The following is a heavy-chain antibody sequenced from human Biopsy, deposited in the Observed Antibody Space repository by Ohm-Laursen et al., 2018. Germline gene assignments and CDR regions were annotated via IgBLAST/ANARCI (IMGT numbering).Heavy chain of an antibody. CDR2: IYHTGST. V-gene: IGHV4-31*03. D-gene: IGHD5-12*01. Sequence: TLSLTCTVSGGSISSGGNYWSWLRQFPGKGLEWIAYIYHTGSTYYNPSLKSRLSIAIDTSKNQFSVSLRSVAAADTAVYYCARADMVTTIVDYWGQGTLVTVSS. J-gene: IGHJ4*02. CDR3: ARADMVTTIVDY. CDR1: GGSISSGGNY.